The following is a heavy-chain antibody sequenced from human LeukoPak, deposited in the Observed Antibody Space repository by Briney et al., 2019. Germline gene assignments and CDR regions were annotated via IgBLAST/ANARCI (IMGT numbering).Heavy chain of an antibody. CDR3: ARSRGSLLSCCAGDCSVFDH. D-gene: IGHD2-21*02. J-gene: IGHJ4*02. V-gene: IGHV4-59*08. Sequence: SETLSLTCIVSGDSFSNYYWSWIRQPPGKGLEWIGYISYSGSTNYNPSLKSRVAISVDTSKNQFSLKVTSVTAADTAVYYCARSRGSLLSCCAGDCSVFDHWGQGTLVTVSS. CDR2: ISYSGST. CDR1: GDSFSNYY.